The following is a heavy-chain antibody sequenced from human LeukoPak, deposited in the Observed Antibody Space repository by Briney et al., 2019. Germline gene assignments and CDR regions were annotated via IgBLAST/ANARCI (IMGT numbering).Heavy chain of an antibody. Sequence: GGSLRLSCAASGFTFSSYGMHWVRQAPGKGLEWVAVISYDGSNKYYADSVKGRFTISRDNSKNTLYLQMNSLRAEDTAVYYCAKDRGKQGHWGQGTLVTVSS. CDR1: GFTFSSYG. CDR2: ISYDGSNK. CDR3: AKDRGKQGH. V-gene: IGHV3-30*18. J-gene: IGHJ4*02. D-gene: IGHD1-26*01.